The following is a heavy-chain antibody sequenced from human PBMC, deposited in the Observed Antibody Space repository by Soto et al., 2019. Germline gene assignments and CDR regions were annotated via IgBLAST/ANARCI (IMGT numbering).Heavy chain of an antibody. D-gene: IGHD2-21*02. CDR3: ARAVIVVVTAIELCPLNWFDP. Sequence: SETLSLTCTVSGGSISSGGYYWSWIRQHPGKGLEWIGYIYYSGSTYYNPSLKSRVTISVDTSKNQFSLKLSSVTAADTAVYYCARAVIVVVTAIELCPLNWFDPWGQGTLVTVSS. V-gene: IGHV4-31*03. CDR1: GGSISSGGYY. J-gene: IGHJ5*02. CDR2: IYYSGST.